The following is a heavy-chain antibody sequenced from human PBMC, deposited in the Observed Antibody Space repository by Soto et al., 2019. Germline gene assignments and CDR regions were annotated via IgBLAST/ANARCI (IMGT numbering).Heavy chain of an antibody. D-gene: IGHD2-15*01. Sequence: QITLKESGPPLVKPTETLTLTCTFSGFSLTTRAVGVGWIRQPPGKALEWLALIYWDDDKRYSPSLESRLTVTKDTSTTQVVLTMTNMDPVDTATYFCAHNVIYCPPTDGLTWFDPWGQGTLVTVYS. V-gene: IGHV2-5*02. CDR1: GFSLTTRAVG. CDR2: IYWDDDK. J-gene: IGHJ5*02. CDR3: AHNVIYCPPTDGLTWFDP.